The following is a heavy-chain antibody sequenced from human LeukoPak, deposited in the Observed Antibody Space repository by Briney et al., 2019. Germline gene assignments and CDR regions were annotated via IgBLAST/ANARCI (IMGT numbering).Heavy chain of an antibody. CDR2: IYSGGST. J-gene: IGHJ4*02. CDR3: AKELGGDIVVVPAAYDY. Sequence: TGGSLRLSCAASGFTVSSNYMSWVRQAPGKGLEWVSVIYSGGSTYYADSVKGRFTISRDNSKNTLYLQMNSLRAEDTAVYYCAKELGGDIVVVPAAYDYWGQGTLVTVSS. V-gene: IGHV3-53*05. D-gene: IGHD2-2*01. CDR1: GFTVSSNY.